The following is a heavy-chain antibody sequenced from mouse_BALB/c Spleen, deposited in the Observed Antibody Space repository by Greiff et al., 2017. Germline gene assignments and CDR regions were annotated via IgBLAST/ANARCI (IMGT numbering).Heavy chain of an antibody. D-gene: IGHD2-14*01. CDR1: GYSITSDYA. CDR2: ISYSGST. Sequence: VQLQQSGPGLVKPSQSLSLTCTVTGYSITSDYAWNWIRQFPGNKLEWMGYISYSGSTSYNPSLKSRISITRDTSKNQFFLQLNSVTTEDTATYYCARWDYRYDVDYWGQGTTLTVSS. V-gene: IGHV3-2*02. CDR3: ARWDYRYDVDY. J-gene: IGHJ2*01.